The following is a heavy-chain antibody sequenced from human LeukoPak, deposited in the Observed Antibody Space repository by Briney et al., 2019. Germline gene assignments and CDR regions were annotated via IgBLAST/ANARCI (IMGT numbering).Heavy chain of an antibody. J-gene: IGHJ4*02. CDR2: ISGSGGST. CDR3: AKDPLLSYDYGDSIDY. CDR1: GFTFSSYA. Sequence: PRGSLRLSCAASGFTFSSYAMSWVRQAPGKGLEWVSAISGSGGSTYYADSVKGRFTISRDNSKNTLYLQMNSLRAEDTAVYYCAKDPLLSYDYGDSIDYGGQGTLVTVSA. V-gene: IGHV3-23*01. D-gene: IGHD4-17*01.